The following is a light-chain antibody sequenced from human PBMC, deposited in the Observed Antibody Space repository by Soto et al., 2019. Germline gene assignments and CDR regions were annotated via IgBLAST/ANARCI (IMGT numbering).Light chain of an antibody. Sequence: IVLTQSPATLSVSPGERATLSCRASQSISSLLAWYQQKPGQAPRLLIYSASTRATGIPARFSGSGSGADFTLTISRLQSEDFAVYYCQQYYDWPITFGQGTRLEIK. CDR3: QQYYDWPIT. CDR2: SAS. CDR1: QSISSL. J-gene: IGKJ5*01. V-gene: IGKV3-15*01.